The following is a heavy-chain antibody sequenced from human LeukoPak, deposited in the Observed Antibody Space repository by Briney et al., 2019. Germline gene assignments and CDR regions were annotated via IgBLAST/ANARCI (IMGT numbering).Heavy chain of an antibody. D-gene: IGHD2-15*01. CDR2: INHSGST. CDR3: ARGYCSGGSCLSRYFDY. CDR1: GGSITSSSYY. Sequence: SETLSLTCTVSGGSITSSSYYWSWIRQPPGKGLEWIGEINHSGSTNYNPSLKSRVTISVDTSKNQFSLKLSSVTAADTAVYYCARGYCSGGSCLSRYFDYWGQGTLVTVSS. J-gene: IGHJ4*02. V-gene: IGHV4-39*07.